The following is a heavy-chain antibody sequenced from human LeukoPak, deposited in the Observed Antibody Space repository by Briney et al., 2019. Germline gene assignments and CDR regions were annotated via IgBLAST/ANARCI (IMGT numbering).Heavy chain of an antibody. CDR1: GFTFSTSA. Sequence: GGSLRLSCAASGFTFSTSAMTWVRQTPGKGLEWVSAISSGSISTFYSDSVKGRFTLSRDNSKNTLYLQMDSLRAEDTALYYCAKTPTYHTSNDYWGQGTLVTVSS. D-gene: IGHD1-14*01. CDR2: ISSGSIST. J-gene: IGHJ4*02. CDR3: AKTPTYHTSNDY. V-gene: IGHV3-23*01.